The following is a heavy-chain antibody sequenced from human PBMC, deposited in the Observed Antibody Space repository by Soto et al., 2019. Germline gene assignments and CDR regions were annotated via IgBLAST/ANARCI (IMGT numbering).Heavy chain of an antibody. Sequence: GASVKVSCKASGYTFTGYYMHWVRQATGQGLEWMGWINPNSGGTNYAQKFQGWVTMTRDTSISTAYIELSRLRSGAAAGSFGSRDRGDYYVMDIWGEGTTVTGSS. D-gene: IGHD3-10*01. CDR3: SRDRGDYYVMDI. V-gene: IGHV1-2*04. J-gene: IGHJ6*04. CDR2: INPNSGGT. CDR1: GYTFTGYY.